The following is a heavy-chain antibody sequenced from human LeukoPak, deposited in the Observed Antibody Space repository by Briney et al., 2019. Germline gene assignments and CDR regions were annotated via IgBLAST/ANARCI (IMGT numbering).Heavy chain of an antibody. Sequence: ASVKVSCKASGYTFTGYYMHWVRQAPGQGLEWMGWINPNSGGTNYAQKFQGRVTMTRNTSISTAYMELSSLRSEDTAVYYCARGRAVTGGDYWGQGTLVTVSS. D-gene: IGHD2-21*02. J-gene: IGHJ4*02. CDR1: GYTFTGYY. V-gene: IGHV1-2*02. CDR3: ARGRAVTGGDY. CDR2: INPNSGGT.